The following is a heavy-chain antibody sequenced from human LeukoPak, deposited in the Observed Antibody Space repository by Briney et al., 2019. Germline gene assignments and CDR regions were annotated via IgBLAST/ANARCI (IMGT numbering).Heavy chain of an antibody. CDR2: IIGSGGST. D-gene: IGHD3-22*01. CDR1: GFTFSIYA. J-gene: IGHJ4*02. Sequence: GGSLTLPCAASGFTFSIYAMSWLRQAPGKGLEWVSAIIGSGGSTYYADSVKGRFTISRDNSKNTLYLQMNSLRAEDTAVYYWAKLHSSGYYFDYWGEGTLVTVSS. V-gene: IGHV3-23*01. CDR3: AKLHSSGYYFDY.